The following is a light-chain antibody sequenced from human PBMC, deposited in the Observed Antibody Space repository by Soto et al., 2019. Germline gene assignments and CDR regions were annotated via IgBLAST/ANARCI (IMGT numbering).Light chain of an antibody. CDR3: QQYNNWPWT. CDR2: GAS. V-gene: IGKV3-15*01. CDR1: QSVSSN. Sequence: EIVMTQSPATLSVSPGEKATLSCRASQSVSSNLAWYQQKPGQAPRLLIYGASTRATSIPASFSGSGSGTEFTLPISSLQSEDFAVYYCQQYNNWPWTFGQGTQVEIK. J-gene: IGKJ1*01.